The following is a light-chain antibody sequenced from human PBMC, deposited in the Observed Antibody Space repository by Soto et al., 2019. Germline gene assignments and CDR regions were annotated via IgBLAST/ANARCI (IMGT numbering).Light chain of an antibody. Sequence: QSVLTQPASVSGSPGQSITISCTGTSSDVGGYNYVSWYQQHPGKAPKLMIYDVSNRPSGVSNRFSGSKSGNTASLTISGLQAEDEADYYCSSYTGSSTPLVFGGGTKLNVL. J-gene: IGLJ2*01. CDR2: DVS. V-gene: IGLV2-14*01. CDR3: SSYTGSSTPLV. CDR1: SSDVGGYNY.